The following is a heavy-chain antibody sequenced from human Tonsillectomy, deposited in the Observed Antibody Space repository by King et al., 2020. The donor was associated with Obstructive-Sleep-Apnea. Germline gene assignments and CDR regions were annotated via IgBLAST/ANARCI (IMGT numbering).Heavy chain of an antibody. J-gene: IGHJ4*02. CDR3: ATQLWDTDY. CDR2: ISSNGENT. D-gene: IGHD1-1*01. CDR1: GFTFGTYG. V-gene: IGHV3-23*04. Sequence: VQLVESGGDLVHPGESLRLSCAASGFTFGTYGMAWVRQAPGKGLEWVSSISSNGENTHYADSVKGRFFISSDNSRGTVFLQMNSLRVDDTAMYFCATQLWDTDYWGQGTLVTVPS.